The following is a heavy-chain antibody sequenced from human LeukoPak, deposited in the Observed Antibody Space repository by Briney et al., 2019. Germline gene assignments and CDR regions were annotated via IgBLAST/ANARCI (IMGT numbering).Heavy chain of an antibody. D-gene: IGHD5-12*01. CDR3: AKDRRAGYPRDSFDA. V-gene: IGHV3-23*01. J-gene: IGHJ3*01. CDR1: GVTFSSYA. CDR2: IKSTGSTT. Sequence: GGSLRLSCEASGVTFSSYAMSWVRQAPGKGLEWVSSIKSTGSTTHYADAVRGRFTISRDNSANMLYLEMNSLRAEDTAYYYCAKDRRAGYPRDSFDAWGQGTAVTVS.